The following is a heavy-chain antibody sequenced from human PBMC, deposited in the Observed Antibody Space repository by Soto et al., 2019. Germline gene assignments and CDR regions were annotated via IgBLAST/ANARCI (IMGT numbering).Heavy chain of an antibody. Sequence: GSGPTLVNPTQTLTLTCTFSGFSLSTSGMCVSWIRQPPGKALEWLALIDWDDDKYYSTSLKTRLTISKDTSKNQVVLTMTNMDPVDTATYYCARMVSGYSYGYSLFDYWGQGTLVTVSS. CDR3: ARMVSGYSYGYSLFDY. V-gene: IGHV2-70*01. D-gene: IGHD5-18*01. CDR2: IDWDDDK. CDR1: GFSLSTSGMC. J-gene: IGHJ4*02.